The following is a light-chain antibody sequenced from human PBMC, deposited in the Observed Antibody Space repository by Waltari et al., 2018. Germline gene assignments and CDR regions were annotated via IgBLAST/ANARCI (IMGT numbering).Light chain of an antibody. CDR2: EVT. CDR3: SSYTSISGLNV. Sequence: QSALTQPASVSGSPGQSITIPCTATSSDVGGYHYLSWYQQHPGKAPKLMIYEVTNRPSGVSNRFSGSKSGNMASLTISGLQAEDEADYYCSSYTSISGLNVFGTGTKVTVL. J-gene: IGLJ1*01. V-gene: IGLV2-14*01. CDR1: SSDVGGYHY.